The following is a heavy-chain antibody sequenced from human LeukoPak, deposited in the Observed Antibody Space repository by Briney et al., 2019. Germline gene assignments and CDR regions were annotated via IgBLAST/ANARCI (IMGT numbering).Heavy chain of an antibody. V-gene: IGHV1-2*02. CDR1: GYTFTGYY. D-gene: IGHD5-12*01. CDR2: INPNSGGT. CDR3: AREERGYSGHDSCPPDY. Sequence: ASVKVSCKASGYTFTGYYMHWVRQAPGQGLEWMGWINPNSGGTNYAQKFQGRVTMTRDTSISTAYMELSRLRSDDTAVYYCAREERGYSGHDSCPPDYWGQGTLVTVSS. J-gene: IGHJ4*02.